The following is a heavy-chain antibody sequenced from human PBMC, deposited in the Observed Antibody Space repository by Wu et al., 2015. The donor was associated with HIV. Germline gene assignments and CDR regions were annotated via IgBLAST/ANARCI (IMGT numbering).Heavy chain of an antibody. CDR3: TRDDPAIVISNYYCGMDV. Sequence: QVQLMQSGAEVKKPGASVKVSCKASGYTFIGYYMHWVRQAPGQGLEWMGWINPDTGVTNYARKFQGRVTMTSDTSISAASMELSGLRPDDTAVYYCTRDDPAIVISNYYCGMDVWGQGTTVTVSS. J-gene: IGHJ6*02. CDR1: GYTFIGYY. CDR2: INPDTGVT. V-gene: IGHV1-2*02. D-gene: IGHD2-21*01.